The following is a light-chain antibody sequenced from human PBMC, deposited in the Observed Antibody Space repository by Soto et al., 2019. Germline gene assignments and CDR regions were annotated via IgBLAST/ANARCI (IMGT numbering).Light chain of an antibody. V-gene: IGKV2-30*02. Sequence: IVMTQSPLSLPVTHGEPASISCRSSQRLLHSDGIAYFSWFQQRPGRSPRRLIYKVSNRDSGVPARFSGSGSGTDFALKISRVEAEDVGVYYCMQGTHWPITFGQGTRLEIK. CDR1: QRLLHSDGIAY. CDR2: KVS. J-gene: IGKJ5*01. CDR3: MQGTHWPIT.